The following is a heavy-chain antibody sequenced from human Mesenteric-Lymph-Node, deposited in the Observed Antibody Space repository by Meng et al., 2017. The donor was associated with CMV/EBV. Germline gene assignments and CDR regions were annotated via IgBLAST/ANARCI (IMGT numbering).Heavy chain of an antibody. J-gene: IGHJ5*02. CDR2: ISGSSSYI. CDR3: ARGQFTILGVTNLRGWFDP. CDR1: GFTFNFYS. V-gene: IGHV3-21*01. Sequence: GESLKISCAASGFTFNFYSMNWVRQAPGKGLEWVASISGSSSYIYYADSMKGRITISRDNAKNSLYLQMNSLRAEDTAVYYCARGQFTILGVTNLRGWFDPWGQGTLVTVSS. D-gene: IGHD3-3*01.